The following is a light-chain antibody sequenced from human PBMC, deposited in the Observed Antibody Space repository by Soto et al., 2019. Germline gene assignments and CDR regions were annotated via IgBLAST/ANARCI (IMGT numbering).Light chain of an antibody. V-gene: IGLV1-44*01. Sequence: QPVLTQPPSASGTPGQRVTISCSGSGSSIGTNTVNWYRQLLGTAPKLLIYGNNQRPSGVPDRFSGSKSGTSASLAISGLQSEDEAEYYCAAWDGSLNNVLFGGGTKLTVL. CDR1: GSSIGTNT. J-gene: IGLJ2*01. CDR2: GNN. CDR3: AAWDGSLNNVL.